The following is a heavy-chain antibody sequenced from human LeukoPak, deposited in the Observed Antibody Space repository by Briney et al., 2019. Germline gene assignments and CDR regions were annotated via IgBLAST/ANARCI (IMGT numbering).Heavy chain of an antibody. CDR3: AKDRDGYNSGAFDI. Sequence: PGGSLRLSCAASRFIFSSYSMNWVRQAPGKGLEWVSYISESSSYTYYADSVKGRFTISRDNAKNSLYLQMTSLRAEDTAVYYCAKDRDGYNSGAFDIWGQGTMVTVSS. V-gene: IGHV3-21*04. J-gene: IGHJ3*02. CDR2: ISESSSYT. CDR1: RFIFSSYS. D-gene: IGHD5-24*01.